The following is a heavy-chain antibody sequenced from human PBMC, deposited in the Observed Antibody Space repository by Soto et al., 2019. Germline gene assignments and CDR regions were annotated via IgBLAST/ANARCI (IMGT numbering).Heavy chain of an antibody. CDR3: ARISDTDAYYYGLRGGFDT. Sequence: SVKVSCKASGGTFSSYAISWVRQAPGQGLEWMGGIIPIFGTANYAQKFQGRVTITADKSTSTAYMELSSLRSEDTAVYYCARISDTDAYYYGLRGGFDTWGQGTLVTVSS. CDR2: IIPIFGTA. CDR1: GGTFSSYA. V-gene: IGHV1-69*06. D-gene: IGHD3-10*01. J-gene: IGHJ5*02.